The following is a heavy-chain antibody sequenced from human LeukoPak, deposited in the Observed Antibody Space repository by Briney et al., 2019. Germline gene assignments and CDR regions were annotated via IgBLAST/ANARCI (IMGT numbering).Heavy chain of an antibody. CDR2: IRHDGSIK. D-gene: IGHD3-16*01. CDR3: AKDSLADIDY. V-gene: IGHV3-30*02. CDR1: GFTVSSNY. Sequence: QSGGSLRLSCAASGFTVSSNYMSWVRQAPGKGLEWVAFIRHDGSIKNYADSVKGRSTISRDNSKNTLYLQMNSLRAEDTAVYYCAKDSLADIDYWGQGTLVTVSS. J-gene: IGHJ4*02.